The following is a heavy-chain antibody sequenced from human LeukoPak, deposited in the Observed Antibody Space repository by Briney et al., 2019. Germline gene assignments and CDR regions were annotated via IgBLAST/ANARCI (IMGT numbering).Heavy chain of an antibody. V-gene: IGHV3-74*01. D-gene: IGHD6-19*01. CDR1: GFTFSSFW. J-gene: IGHJ3*02. CDR2: INSDGSDI. Sequence: GRSLRLSCAASGFTFSSFWMHWVRQAPGKGLVWVSRINSDGSDIRYADSVKGRFTISRDNAKNTLYLQMNSLRAEDTAVYYCARERRSSGWYDAFDMRGQGTMVTVSS. CDR3: ARERRSSGWYDAFDM.